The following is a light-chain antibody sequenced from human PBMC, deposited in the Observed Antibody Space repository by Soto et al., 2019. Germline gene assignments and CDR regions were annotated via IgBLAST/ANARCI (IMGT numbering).Light chain of an antibody. CDR2: WAT. V-gene: IGKV4-1*01. CDR3: QKYYSSVT. CDR1: QSVLYSSNNKNY. J-gene: IGKJ1*01. Sequence: DIVMTQSPDSLAVSLGERATINCKSSQSVLYSSNNKNYLAWYQQKPGQPPKLLIYWATTRPSGVPDRFSGSGSGTDFTLTIRSLQAEDVAVFFCQKYYSSVTFGQGTKVEIK.